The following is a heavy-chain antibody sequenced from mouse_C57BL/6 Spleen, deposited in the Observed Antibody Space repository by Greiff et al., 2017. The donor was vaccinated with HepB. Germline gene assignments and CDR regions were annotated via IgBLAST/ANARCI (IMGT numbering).Heavy chain of an antibody. J-gene: IGHJ4*01. CDR3: ARGPPHITTLYAMDY. CDR1: GYAFTNYL. D-gene: IGHD1-1*01. V-gene: IGHV1-54*01. CDR2: INPGSGGT. Sequence: QVQLQQSGAELVRPGTSVKVSCKASGYAFTNYLIEWVKQRPGQGLEWIGVINPGSGGTNYNEKFKGKATLTADKSSSTAYMQLSSLTSEDSAVYFCARGPPHITTLYAMDYWGQGTSITVSS.